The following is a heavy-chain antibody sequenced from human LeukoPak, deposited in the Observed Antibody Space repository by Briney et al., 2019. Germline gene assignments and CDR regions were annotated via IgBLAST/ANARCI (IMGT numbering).Heavy chain of an antibody. Sequence: SETLSLTCTVSGGSISSYYWSWIRQPPGKGLEWIGYIYYSGSTNYNPSLQSRVTISVDTSKNQFSLKLTSVTAADTAVYYCARHCASGTCAFDIWGQGTMVTVSS. V-gene: IGHV4-59*08. CDR1: GGSISSYY. D-gene: IGHD6-13*01. CDR3: ARHCASGTCAFDI. CDR2: IYYSGST. J-gene: IGHJ3*02.